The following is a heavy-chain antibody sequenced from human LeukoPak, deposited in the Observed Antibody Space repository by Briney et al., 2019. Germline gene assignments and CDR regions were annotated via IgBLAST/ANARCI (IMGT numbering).Heavy chain of an antibody. CDR2: ISAYNGNT. CDR3: ARGASRPISGYDG. J-gene: IGHJ4*02. V-gene: IGHV1-18*01. Sequence: GASVKFSCKASGYTFTSYGISWVRQAPGQGLEWMGWISAYNGNTNYAQKFQGWVTMTRDTSISTAYMELSRLRSDDTAVYYCARGASRPISGYDGWGQGTLVTVSS. CDR1: GYTFTSYG. D-gene: IGHD5-12*01.